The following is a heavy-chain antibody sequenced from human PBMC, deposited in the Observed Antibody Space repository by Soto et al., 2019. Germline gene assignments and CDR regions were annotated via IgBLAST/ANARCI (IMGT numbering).Heavy chain of an antibody. CDR3: ARVGVGHYEFDY. CDR1: GFTFSSDA. V-gene: IGHV3-23*01. Sequence: GGSLRLSCAASGFTFSSDAMSWVRQAPGKGLGWVSAISGSGGSTYYADSVKGRFTISRDNAKNTMYLQMNSLRAEDTAVYYCARVGVGHYEFDYWGQGTLVTVSS. D-gene: IGHD3-16*01. CDR2: ISGSGGST. J-gene: IGHJ4*02.